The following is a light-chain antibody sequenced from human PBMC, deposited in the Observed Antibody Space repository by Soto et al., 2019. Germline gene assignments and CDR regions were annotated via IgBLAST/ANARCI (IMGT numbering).Light chain of an antibody. CDR1: RSFASSY. V-gene: IGKV3-20*01. CDR3: HHYDSSPPYT. CDR2: AAS. J-gene: IGKJ2*01. Sequence: DIVLTQSPVTLSLSPGERATLSCRASRSFASSYLAWYQHKPGQAPRLLVYAASIRATGIPDRFIGSGSATDFTLTISGLEPDDSAVYYCHHYDSSPPYTFGQGTKVDIK.